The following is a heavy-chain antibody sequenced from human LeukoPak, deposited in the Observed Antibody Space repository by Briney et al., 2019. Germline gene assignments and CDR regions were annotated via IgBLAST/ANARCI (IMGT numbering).Heavy chain of an antibody. CDR3: ARDRRFGDIGYFDY. D-gene: IGHD3-10*01. V-gene: IGHV1-69*04. CDR1: GGTFSSYA. Sequence: SVKVSCKASGGTFSSYAISWVRQAPGQGLEWMGRIVPILGIANYAQKFQGRVTITADKSTSTAYMELSSLRSEDTAVYYCARDRRFGDIGYFDYWGQGTLVTVSS. CDR2: IVPILGIA. J-gene: IGHJ4*02.